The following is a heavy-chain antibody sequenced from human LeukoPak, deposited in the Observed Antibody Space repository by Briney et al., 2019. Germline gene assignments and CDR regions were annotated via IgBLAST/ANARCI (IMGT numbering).Heavy chain of an antibody. V-gene: IGHV1-2*02. CDR2: INPNSGVT. J-gene: IGHJ6*03. CDR1: GYTFTSYD. Sequence: ASVKVSCKASGYTFTSYDINWVRQATGQGLEWMGWINPNSGVTDYAQNFQGRVTMTRDTSISTAYVELSRLRSDDTAVYYCARAADNYYYMDVWGKGTTVTISS. CDR3: ARAADNYYYMDV. D-gene: IGHD2-15*01.